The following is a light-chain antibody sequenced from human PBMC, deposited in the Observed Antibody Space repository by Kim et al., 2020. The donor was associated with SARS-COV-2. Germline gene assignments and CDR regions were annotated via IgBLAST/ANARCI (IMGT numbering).Light chain of an antibody. Sequence: VALGQTVRMTCQGDSLRSYYAPWYQQKPGQAPVVVIYGKNNRPSGIPDRFSGSSSGNAASLTITGTQAGDEADYYCNSRDSNDNVVFGGGTQLTVL. V-gene: IGLV3-19*01. CDR2: GKN. CDR3: NSRDSNDNVV. CDR1: SLRSYY. J-gene: IGLJ2*01.